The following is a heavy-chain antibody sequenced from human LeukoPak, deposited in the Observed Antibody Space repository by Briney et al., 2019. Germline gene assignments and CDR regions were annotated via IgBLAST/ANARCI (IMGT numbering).Heavy chain of an antibody. CDR1: GYIFTNYG. V-gene: IGHV1-18*01. Sequence: GASVTVSCKASGYIFTNYGITWVRQAPGQGLEWMGWISANNGNTNYAQKLQGRVTMTTNTSTSTDYMERKSLRCDDTAVYYCARPINNTWFDPWGQGTLVTVSP. J-gene: IGHJ5*02. CDR3: ARPINNTWFDP. CDR2: ISANNGNT. D-gene: IGHD3-9*01.